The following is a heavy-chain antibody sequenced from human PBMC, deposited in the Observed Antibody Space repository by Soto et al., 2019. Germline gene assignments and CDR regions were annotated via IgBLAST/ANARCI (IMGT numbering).Heavy chain of an antibody. J-gene: IGHJ4*02. CDR1: GGSFSGYY. D-gene: IGHD3-22*01. CDR3: SRPNYDSNTLSSLFGS. Sequence: SDTLSLTCDVYGGSFSGYYWSWIRQPPGKGLEWIGQIFHGGGTNYSPSLKSRVTISVDTSKNQFSLELISLTAADTAVYYCSRPNYDSNTLSSLFGSWGQGQPVTVYS. V-gene: IGHV4-34*12. CDR2: IFHGGGT.